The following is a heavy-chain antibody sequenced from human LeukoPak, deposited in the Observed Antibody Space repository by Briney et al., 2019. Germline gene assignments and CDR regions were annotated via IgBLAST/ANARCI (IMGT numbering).Heavy chain of an antibody. J-gene: IGHJ3*02. D-gene: IGHD3-22*01. CDR1: GGSFSGYY. CDR3: ARRSRHYYDSSGYSRDAFDI. CDR2: INHSGST. Sequence: SETLSLTCAVYGGSFSGYYWSWIRQPPGKGLEWIGEINHSGSTNYNPSLKSRVTISVDTSKNQFSLKLSSVTAADTAVYYCARRSRHYYDSSGYSRDAFDIWGQGTMVTVSS. V-gene: IGHV4-34*01.